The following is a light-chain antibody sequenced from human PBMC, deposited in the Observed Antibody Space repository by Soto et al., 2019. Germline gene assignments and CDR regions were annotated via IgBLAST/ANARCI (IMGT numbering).Light chain of an antibody. J-gene: IGKJ2*01. Sequence: DIQMTQSPSTLSASVGDRVTITCRASQSISSWLAWYQQKAGNAPKVLIYDVSSLESGVPSRFSGSGSGTEFTLTISSLQPDDFATYYCQQYNSYRYTFGQGTKLEI. CDR2: DVS. CDR3: QQYNSYRYT. CDR1: QSISSW. V-gene: IGKV1-5*01.